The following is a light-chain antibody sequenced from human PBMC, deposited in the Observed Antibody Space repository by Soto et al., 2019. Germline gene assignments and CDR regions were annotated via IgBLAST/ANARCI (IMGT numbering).Light chain of an antibody. CDR1: QSVSSN. V-gene: IGKV3-11*01. J-gene: IGKJ5*01. Sequence: RVMTQSPPTLAVSPGVRATLSCRASQSVSSNLAWYQQKPGQAPRLLIYGASTRDTGIPARFSGSGSGTDFTLTISSLEPEDFAVYYCQQRSNWPITFGQGTRLEIK. CDR2: GAS. CDR3: QQRSNWPIT.